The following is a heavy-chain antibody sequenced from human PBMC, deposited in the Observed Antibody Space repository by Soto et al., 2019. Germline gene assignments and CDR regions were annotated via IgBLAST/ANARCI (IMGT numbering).Heavy chain of an antibody. CDR3: AREYWGPHYYYYYYMDV. CDR1: GFTFSSYS. Sequence: GGSLRLSCAASGFTFSSYSMNWVRQAPGKGLEWVSSISSSSSYIYYSDSVNGRFTITIDNAKNSLYLQMNILIAEDTSVYYCAREYWGPHYYYYYYMDVWGKGTTVTVAS. J-gene: IGHJ6*03. V-gene: IGHV3-21*01. D-gene: IGHD2-8*02. CDR2: ISSSSSYI.